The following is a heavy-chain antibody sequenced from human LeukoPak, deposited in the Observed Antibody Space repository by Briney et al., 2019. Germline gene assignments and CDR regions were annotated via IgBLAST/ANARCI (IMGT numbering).Heavy chain of an antibody. CDR3: AREPYCGGDCYSGFDY. D-gene: IGHD2-21*02. V-gene: IGHV1-24*01. Sequence: ASVKVSCKASGYTFTSYYMHWVRQAPGKGLEWMGGFDPEDGETIYAQKFQGRVTMTEDTSTDTAYMELSSLRSEDTAVYYCAREPYCGGDCYSGFDYWGQGTLVTVSS. CDR1: GYTFTSYY. CDR2: FDPEDGET. J-gene: IGHJ4*02.